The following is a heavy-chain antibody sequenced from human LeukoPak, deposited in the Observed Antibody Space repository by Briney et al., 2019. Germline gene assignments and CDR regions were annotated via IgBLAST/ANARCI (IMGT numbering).Heavy chain of an antibody. CDR1: GYTFTGYY. Sequence: ASVKVSCKASGYTFTGYYMHWVRQAPGQSLEWMGWITTGRGETRYSQEFQRRITFTRDTSASTVYMDLSDLRSEDTAVYYCARGGKQWRGGNYFDSWGQGTLVAVSS. D-gene: IGHD6-19*01. V-gene: IGHV1-3*03. CDR3: ARGGKQWRGGNYFDS. CDR2: ITTGRGET. J-gene: IGHJ4*02.